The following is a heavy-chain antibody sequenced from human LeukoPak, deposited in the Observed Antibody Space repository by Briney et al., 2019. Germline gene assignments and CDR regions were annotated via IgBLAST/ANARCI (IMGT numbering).Heavy chain of an antibody. CDR3: AREPGIAAAGFDY. CDR1: GGSFSGYY. V-gene: IGHV4-34*01. CDR2: IYHSGST. D-gene: IGHD6-13*01. Sequence: SETLSLTCAVYGGSFSGYYWSWIRQPPGKGLEWIGYIYHSGSTYYNPSLKSRVTISVDRSKNQFSLKLSSVTAADTAVYYCAREPGIAAAGFDYWGQGTLVTVSS. J-gene: IGHJ4*02.